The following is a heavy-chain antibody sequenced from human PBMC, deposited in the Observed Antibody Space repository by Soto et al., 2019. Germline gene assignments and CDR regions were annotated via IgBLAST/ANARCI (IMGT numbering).Heavy chain of an antibody. CDR3: ARAGQQLVQNWYFDL. D-gene: IGHD6-13*01. CDR2: IYYSGST. J-gene: IGHJ2*01. Sequence: SETLSLTCTVSGGSISSYYWSWIRQPPGKGLEWIGYIYYSGSTNYNPSLKSRVTISVDTSKNQFSLKLSSVTAADTAVYYCARAGQQLVQNWYFDLWGRGTLVTSPQ. V-gene: IGHV4-59*01. CDR1: GGSISSYY.